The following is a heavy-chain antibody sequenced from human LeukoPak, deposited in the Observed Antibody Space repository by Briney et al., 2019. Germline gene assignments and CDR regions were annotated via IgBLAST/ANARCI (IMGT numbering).Heavy chain of an antibody. J-gene: IGHJ3*02. CDR1: GYTFTSYG. V-gene: IGHV1-18*01. CDR3: ASPAVYCSSTSCYAHAFDI. D-gene: IGHD2-2*01. CDR2: ISAYNGNT. Sequence: ASVKVFCKASGYTFTSYGISWVRQAPGQGLEWMGWISAYNGNTNYAQKLQGRVTMTTDTSTSTAYMELKSLRSDDTAVYYCASPAVYCSSTSCYAHAFDIWGQGTMVTVSS.